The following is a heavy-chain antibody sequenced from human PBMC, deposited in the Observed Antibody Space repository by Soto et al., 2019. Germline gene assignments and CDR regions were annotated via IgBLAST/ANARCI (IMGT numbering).Heavy chain of an antibody. Sequence: EVQLLESGGGLVQPGGSLRLSCAASGFTFNAYAMTWVRQAPGKGLEWVSSVGGSGGNTYYAHSVKGRFTISRDNSQNTLYLQMNSLRPEDTGVYYCAREVLWSRYFDYWGQGSLVTVSS. CDR2: VGGSGGNT. J-gene: IGHJ4*02. CDR3: AREVLWSRYFDY. CDR1: GFTFNAYA. D-gene: IGHD3-10*01. V-gene: IGHV3-23*01.